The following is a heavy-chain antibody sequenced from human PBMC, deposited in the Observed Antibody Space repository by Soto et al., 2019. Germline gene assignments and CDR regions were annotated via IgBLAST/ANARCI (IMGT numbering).Heavy chain of an antibody. J-gene: IGHJ4*02. CDR1: RFNFSAAW. Sequence: EMQLVQSGGGLVKPGGSLRLSCVASRFNFSAAWLNWIRQAPGKGLEWVGRIKPKSEGETADYTATVRGRLTISRDDSQTTLPLHMDRLKTENTAVYSCATAPYSSGPTWGLGVLVTVSS. CDR2: IKPKSEGETA. CDR3: ATAPYSSGPT. V-gene: IGHV3-15*07. D-gene: IGHD6-19*01.